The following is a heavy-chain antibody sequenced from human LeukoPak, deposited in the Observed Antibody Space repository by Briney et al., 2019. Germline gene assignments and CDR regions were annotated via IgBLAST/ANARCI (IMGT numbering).Heavy chain of an antibody. CDR2: ISSSSSYT. Sequence: GGSLRLSCAVSGYTFSDYYMNWIRQAPGKGLEWVSYISSSSSYTNYADSVKGRFTISRDNAKNSLYLQMNSLRAEDTAVYYCARSLGIVVVFDQWGQGTLVIVSS. CDR1: GYTFSDYY. J-gene: IGHJ4*02. CDR3: ARSLGIVVVFDQ. V-gene: IGHV3-11*03. D-gene: IGHD3-22*01.